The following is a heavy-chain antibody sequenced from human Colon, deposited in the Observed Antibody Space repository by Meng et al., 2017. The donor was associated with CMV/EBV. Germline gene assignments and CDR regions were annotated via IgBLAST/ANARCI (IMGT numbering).Heavy chain of an antibody. CDR1: GYTFTSYD. CDR2: MNPNSGNT. J-gene: IGHJ6*02. Sequence: ASVKVSCKASGYTFTSYDINWVRQATGQGLEWMGWMNPNSGNTGYAQKFQGRVTMTRNTSISTAYMELSSLRSEDTAAYYCARGSTYYDFWSGYPYYYYYGMDVWGQGTTVTVSS. V-gene: IGHV1-8*01. D-gene: IGHD3-3*01. CDR3: ARGSTYYDFWSGYPYYYYYGMDV.